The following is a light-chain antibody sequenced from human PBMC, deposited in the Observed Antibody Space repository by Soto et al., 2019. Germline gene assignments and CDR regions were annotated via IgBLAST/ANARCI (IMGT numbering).Light chain of an antibody. CDR3: QKHSSVPFT. Sequence: DIQMTQSPSFLSASVGDRVTITCRASQGIRNSLAWYQHKPGKVPKLLIYDASTLYSGVSSRFSGSGSGTDFTLTIGSLQPEDVAIYYCQKHSSVPFTFGGGTKVEIK. CDR1: QGIRNS. J-gene: IGKJ4*01. V-gene: IGKV1-27*01. CDR2: DAS.